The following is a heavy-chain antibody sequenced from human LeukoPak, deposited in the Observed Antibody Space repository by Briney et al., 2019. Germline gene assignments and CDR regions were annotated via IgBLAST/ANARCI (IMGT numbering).Heavy chain of an antibody. CDR1: GGSFSGYY. V-gene: IGHV4-34*01. CDR3: ARTILTGSGLGDAFDI. Sequence: SETLSLTCAVYGGSFSGYYWSWIRQPPGKGLEWIGEINHSGSTNYNPSLKSRATISVDTSKNQFSLKLSSVTAADTAVYYCARTILTGSGLGDAFDIWGQGTMVTVSS. J-gene: IGHJ3*02. D-gene: IGHD3-9*01. CDR2: INHSGST.